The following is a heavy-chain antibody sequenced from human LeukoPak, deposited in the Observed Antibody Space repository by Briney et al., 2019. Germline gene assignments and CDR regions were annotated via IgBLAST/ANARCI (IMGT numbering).Heavy chain of an antibody. CDR2: ISSSSSYI. V-gene: IGHV3-21*01. D-gene: IGHD5-18*01. Sequence: GGSLRLSCAASGFTFSSFSMNWVRQAPGKGLGWVSSISSSSSYIYYADSVKGRFTISRDNAKNSLYLQMNSLRAEDTAVYYCARDRGYSYGPDYWGQGTLVTVSS. J-gene: IGHJ4*02. CDR1: GFTFSSFS. CDR3: ARDRGYSYGPDY.